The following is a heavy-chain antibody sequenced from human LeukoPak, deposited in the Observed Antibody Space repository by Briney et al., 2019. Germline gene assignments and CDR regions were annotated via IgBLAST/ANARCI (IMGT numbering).Heavy chain of an antibody. V-gene: IGHV3-7*01. CDR3: AKEGVTKRYYFDY. D-gene: IGHD4-11*01. CDR2: IREDGSEK. CDR1: GFTFSSYW. J-gene: IGHJ4*02. Sequence: GGSLRLSCAASGFTFSSYWMTWVRQAPGKGLEWVANIREDGSEKYYVDSVKGRFTVSRDNAKNSLYLQVNSLRAEDTAVYYCAKEGVTKRYYFDYWGQGTLVTVSS.